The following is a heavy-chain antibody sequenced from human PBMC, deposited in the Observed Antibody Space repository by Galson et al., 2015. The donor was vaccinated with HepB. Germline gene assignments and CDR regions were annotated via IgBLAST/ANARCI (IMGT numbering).Heavy chain of an antibody. V-gene: IGHV1-69*13. CDR1: GGNFRGHA. CDR2: FIPIFGST. CDR3: ARGVFDHGDYGGFEF. Sequence: SVKVSCKATGGNFRGHAINWVRQAPGQGLEWMGGFIPIFGSTDYAQKFQNKVTITADESTTTVFLELSRLKSEDTAVYYCARGVFDHGDYGGFEFWGQGTLVTVSS. J-gene: IGHJ4*02. D-gene: IGHD4-17*01.